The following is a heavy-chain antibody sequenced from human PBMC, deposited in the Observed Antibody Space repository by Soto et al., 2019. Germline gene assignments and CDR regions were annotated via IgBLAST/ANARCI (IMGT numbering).Heavy chain of an antibody. CDR3: ARGDVSMYYYDSSGYLT. CDR2: IYYSGST. CDR1: GGSISSGGYY. J-gene: IGHJ5*02. D-gene: IGHD3-22*01. V-gene: IGHV4-31*03. Sequence: QVQLQESGPGLVKPSQTLSLTCTVSGGSISSGGYYWSWIRQHPGKGLEWIGYIYYSGSTYYNPSLKTRITISVDTSKNPFSLKLSSVTAADTAVYYCARGDVSMYYYDSSGYLTWGQGTLVTVSS.